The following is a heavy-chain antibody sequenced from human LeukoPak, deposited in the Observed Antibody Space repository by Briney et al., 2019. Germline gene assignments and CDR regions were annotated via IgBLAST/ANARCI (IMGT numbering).Heavy chain of an antibody. V-gene: IGHV4-39*01. Sequence: PSETLSLTCTASGGSISSSSYYWGWIRQPPGKGLEWIGSIYYSGSTYYNPSLKSRVTISVDTSKNQFSLKLSSVTAADTAVYYCARKTSLWELKGGLDYWGRGTLVTVSS. D-gene: IGHD1-26*01. CDR3: ARKTSLWELKGGLDY. CDR1: GGSISSSSYY. J-gene: IGHJ4*02. CDR2: IYYSGST.